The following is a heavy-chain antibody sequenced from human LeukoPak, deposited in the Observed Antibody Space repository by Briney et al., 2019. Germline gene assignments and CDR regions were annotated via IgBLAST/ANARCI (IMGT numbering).Heavy chain of an antibody. D-gene: IGHD3-10*01. V-gene: IGHV1-18*01. CDR2: ISTYNGNT. J-gene: IGHJ4*02. Sequence: GASVKVSCKASGYTFTTSGISWVRQAPGQGLEWMGWISTYNGNTHYAQKFQGRATLTTDTSTSTAYVELRSLRSDDTAVYYCTGNYYGSGSYADFDYWGQGTLVTVSS. CDR1: GYTFTTSG. CDR3: TGNYYGSGSYADFDY.